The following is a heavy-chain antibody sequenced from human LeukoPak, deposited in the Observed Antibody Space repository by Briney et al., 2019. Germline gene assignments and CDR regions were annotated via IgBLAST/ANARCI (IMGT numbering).Heavy chain of an antibody. CDR3: AREHGDFGV. J-gene: IGHJ4*02. D-gene: IGHD4-17*01. Sequence: SETLSLTCTVSGGSISSYYWSWIRQPPGKGLEWIGYIYYSGSTNYNPPLKSRVTISVDTSKNQFSLKLSSVTAADTAVYFCAREHGDFGVWGQGTLVTVSS. V-gene: IGHV4-59*01. CDR1: GGSISSYY. CDR2: IYYSGST.